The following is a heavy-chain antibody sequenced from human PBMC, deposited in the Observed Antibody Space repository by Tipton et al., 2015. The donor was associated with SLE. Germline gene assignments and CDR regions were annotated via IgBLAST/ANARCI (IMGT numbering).Heavy chain of an antibody. J-gene: IGHJ4*02. CDR3: ARDLRRGYTGYDFDY. Sequence: QSGPEVKKPGASVKVSCKASGYTFSDYSIHWVRQAPGQGLEWVGWINPKSGATNYAQKFQGRVTMTRDTSTTTAYMELSRLRSDDTAVFYCARDLRRGYTGYDFDYWGQGTLVTVSS. CDR2: INPKSGAT. CDR1: GYTFSDYS. V-gene: IGHV1-2*02. D-gene: IGHD5-12*01.